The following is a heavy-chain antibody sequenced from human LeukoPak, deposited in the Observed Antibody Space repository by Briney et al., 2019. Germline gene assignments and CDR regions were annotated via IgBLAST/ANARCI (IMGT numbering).Heavy chain of an antibody. Sequence: GGSLRLSCAASGFTFSNYAMNWVRQAPGKGLEWVSVIYSGGSTYYADSVKGRFTISRDNSKNTLYLQMNSLRAEDTAVYYCARDMGSSGPQWGFDYWGQGTLVTVSS. CDR3: ARDMGSSGPQWGFDY. V-gene: IGHV3-53*01. D-gene: IGHD6-19*01. J-gene: IGHJ4*02. CDR2: IYSGGST. CDR1: GFTFSNYA.